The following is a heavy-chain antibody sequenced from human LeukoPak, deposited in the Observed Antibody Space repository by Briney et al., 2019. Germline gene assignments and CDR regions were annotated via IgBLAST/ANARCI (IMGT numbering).Heavy chain of an antibody. Sequence: SETLSLTCTVSGGSISSYYWSWIRQPPGKGLEWIGYIYYSGSTNYNPSLKSRVTISVDTSKNQFSLKLSSVTAADTAVYYCARVELLGSSGWPFDYWGQGTPVTVSS. CDR1: GGSISSYY. CDR2: IYYSGST. J-gene: IGHJ4*02. D-gene: IGHD6-19*01. CDR3: ARVELLGSSGWPFDY. V-gene: IGHV4-59*01.